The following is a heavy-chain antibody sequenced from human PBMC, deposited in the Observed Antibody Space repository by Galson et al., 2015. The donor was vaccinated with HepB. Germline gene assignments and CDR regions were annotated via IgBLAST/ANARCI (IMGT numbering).Heavy chain of an antibody. Sequence: SLRLSCAASGFTFSGSAIHWVRQASWKGPEWVGRIRSKTTNYATSYVPSLKGRFTISRDDSKNMAYLHIKSLKTEDTAVYYCTRLGDFSGYSSRWGQGTLVTVSA. J-gene: IGHJ4*02. D-gene: IGHD2-2*01. CDR3: TRLGDFSGYSSR. V-gene: IGHV3-73*01. CDR1: GFTFSGSA. CDR2: IRSKTTNYAT.